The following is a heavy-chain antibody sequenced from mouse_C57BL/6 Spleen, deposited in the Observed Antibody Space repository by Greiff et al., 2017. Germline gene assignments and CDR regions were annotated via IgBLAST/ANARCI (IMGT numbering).Heavy chain of an antibody. Sequence: QVQLQQSGAELVKPGASVKLSCKASGYTFTSYWMHWVKQRPGQGLEWIGMIHPNSGSTNYNEKFKSKATLTVDKSSSTAYMQLSSLTSEDSAVYYCAREGLRSLDYWGQGTTLTVSS. CDR2: IHPNSGST. V-gene: IGHV1-64*01. D-gene: IGHD1-1*01. J-gene: IGHJ2*01. CDR3: AREGLRSLDY. CDR1: GYTFTSYW.